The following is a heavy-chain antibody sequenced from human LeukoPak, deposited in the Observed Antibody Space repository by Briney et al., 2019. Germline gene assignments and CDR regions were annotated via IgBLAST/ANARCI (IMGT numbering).Heavy chain of an antibody. J-gene: IGHJ6*02. Sequence: ASVKVSCKASGYSFTSYGISWVRRAPGQGLEWMGWISAYNGNTNYAQRLQGRVTMTTDTSTSTAYMELRSLRSDDTVVYYCARVGSGWYGYYYYGMDVWGQGTTVTVSS. D-gene: IGHD6-19*01. V-gene: IGHV1-18*01. CDR3: ARVGSGWYGYYYYGMDV. CDR2: ISAYNGNT. CDR1: GYSFTSYG.